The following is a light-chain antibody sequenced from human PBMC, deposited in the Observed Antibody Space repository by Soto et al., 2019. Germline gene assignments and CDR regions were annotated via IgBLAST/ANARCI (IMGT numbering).Light chain of an antibody. V-gene: IGKV3-11*01. CDR3: QQRSNWPPL. CDR1: QSVSSY. CDR2: DAS. Sequence: EIVLTQSPATLSLSPGERATLSCRASQSVSSYLAWYQRKPGQAPRLLIYDASNRATGIPARFSGSGSGTDCTLTISSLEPEDFAVYYCQQRSNWPPLFGGGTKVEIK. J-gene: IGKJ4*01.